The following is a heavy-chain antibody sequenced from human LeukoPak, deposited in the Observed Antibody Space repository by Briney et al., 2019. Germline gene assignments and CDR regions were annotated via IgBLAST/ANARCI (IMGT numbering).Heavy chain of an antibody. D-gene: IGHD6-13*01. V-gene: IGHV3-30-3*01. CDR2: ISYDGSNK. CDR1: GFTFSSYA. J-gene: IGHJ4*02. Sequence: GRSLRLSCAASGFTFSSYAMHWVRQAPDKGLEWVAVISYDGSNKYYADSVKGRFTISRDNPKNTLYLQMNSLRAEDTAVYYCARDRQQLGYFDYWGQGTLVTVSS. CDR3: ARDRQQLGYFDY.